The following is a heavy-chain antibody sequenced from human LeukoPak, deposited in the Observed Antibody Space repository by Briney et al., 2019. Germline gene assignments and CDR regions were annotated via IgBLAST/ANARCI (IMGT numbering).Heavy chain of an antibody. J-gene: IGHJ3*01. CDR2: IYPGDSNI. V-gene: IGHV5-51*01. Sequence: GESLKISCKGSGYIFTRYWIGWVRQMPGRGLVWMGIIYPGDSNIRYSPSFQGQVSISADKSISTAYPQWSSLQASDTAMYYCARHRDSSGFPAAFDLWGQGTLVTVSS. CDR3: ARHRDSSGFPAAFDL. D-gene: IGHD3-22*01. CDR1: GYIFTRYW.